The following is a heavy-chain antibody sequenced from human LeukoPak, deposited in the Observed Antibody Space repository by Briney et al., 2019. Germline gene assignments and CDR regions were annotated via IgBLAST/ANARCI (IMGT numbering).Heavy chain of an antibody. Sequence: SETLSLTCTVSGGSISSYYWSWIRQPPGKGLEWIGYIYYSGSTNYNPSLTSRVTISVDTSKNQFSLKLSSATAAYTAVYYCASGDSSGYYLFDYWGKGTLVTVSS. V-gene: IGHV4-59*01. CDR1: GGSISSYY. J-gene: IGHJ4*02. CDR3: ASGDSSGYYLFDY. CDR2: IYYSGST. D-gene: IGHD3-22*01.